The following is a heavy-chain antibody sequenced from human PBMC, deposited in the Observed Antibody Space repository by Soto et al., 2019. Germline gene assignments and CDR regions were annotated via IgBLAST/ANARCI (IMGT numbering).Heavy chain of an antibody. V-gene: IGHV3-30-3*01. CDR2: ISYDGGNK. CDR3: ARDNRQNYGTPAASSWFHP. Sequence: VGSLRLSCAGSGFTFSNFAMHWVRQAPGKGLEWVAVISYDGGNKYYADSVKGRFTISRDISKNTLYLQMNSLRAEDTAVYYCARDNRQNYGTPAASSWFHPWGQGTPVTVSS. CDR1: GFTFSNFA. D-gene: IGHD2-15*01. J-gene: IGHJ5*02.